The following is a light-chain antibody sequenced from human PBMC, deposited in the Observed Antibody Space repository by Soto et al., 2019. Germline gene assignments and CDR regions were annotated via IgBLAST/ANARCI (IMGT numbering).Light chain of an antibody. CDR3: PHSYGALGT. J-gene: IGKJ1*01. Sequence: LSASVGVSITISCLASQSISSYLNWYQQKPGKAPKLLIYAASSLQSGVPSRFSGSGSGTDFTLTSSRLQPGDFATYPCPHSYGALGTISRGTKVDIK. CDR2: AAS. V-gene: IGKV1-39*01. CDR1: QSISSY.